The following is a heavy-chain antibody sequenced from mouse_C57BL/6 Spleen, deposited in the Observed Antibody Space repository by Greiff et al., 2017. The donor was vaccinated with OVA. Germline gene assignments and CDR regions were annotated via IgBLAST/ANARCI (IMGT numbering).Heavy chain of an antibody. V-gene: IGHV1-39*01. D-gene: IGHD2-4*01. Sequence: EVQLQESGPELVKPGASVKISCKASGYSFTDYNMNWVKQSNGKSLEWIGVINPNYGTTSYNQKFKGKATLTVDQSSSTAYMQLNRLTSEDSAVYNCTRGEDYDDDGGYCLDYWGQGTTLTVSS. CDR3: TRGEDYDDDGGYCLDY. CDR2: INPNYGTT. CDR1: GYSFTDYN. J-gene: IGHJ2*01.